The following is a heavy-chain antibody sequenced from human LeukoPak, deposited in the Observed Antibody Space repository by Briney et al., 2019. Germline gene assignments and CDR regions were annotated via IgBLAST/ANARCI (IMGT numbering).Heavy chain of an antibody. D-gene: IGHD6-13*01. J-gene: IGHJ4*02. CDR2: IYSGGSI. CDR3: AKDRPGYSSSWSFDS. Sequence: PGGSLRLSCAASGLIVSSNYMTWVRQAPGKGLEWVSVIYSGGSIYYADSVKGRFTISRDNSRNTLYLQMNSLRAEDTAVYYCAKDRPGYSSSWSFDSWGQGTLVTVSS. V-gene: IGHV3-53*01. CDR1: GLIVSSNY.